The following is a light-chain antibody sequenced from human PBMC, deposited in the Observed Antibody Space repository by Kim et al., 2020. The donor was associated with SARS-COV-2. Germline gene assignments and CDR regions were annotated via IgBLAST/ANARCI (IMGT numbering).Light chain of an antibody. CDR2: DVT. J-gene: IGLJ3*02. CDR3: WSYAGTSTFWV. Sequence: QSALTQPRSVSGSPGQSVTISCLGTNSDVGGYNYVSWYQVHPGQAPKLIIYDVTQRPSGVPDRFSGSKSGNTASLTISGLQPEDEADYYCWSYAGTSTFWVLGGGTQLTVL. CDR1: NSDVGGYNY. V-gene: IGLV2-11*01.